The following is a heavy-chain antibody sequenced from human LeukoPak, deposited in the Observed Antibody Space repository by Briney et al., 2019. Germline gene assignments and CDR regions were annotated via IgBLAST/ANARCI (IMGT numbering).Heavy chain of an antibody. CDR2: IWYDGSSK. D-gene: IGHD6-13*01. Sequence: GRSLRLSCAASGFTFSNYGMHWVRQAPGKGLEWVAVIWYDGSSKYYADSVKGRFTISRDNSKNTLYLQMNSLRAEDTAVYYCARDQPGSSWLDYWGQGTLVTVSS. V-gene: IGHV3-33*01. J-gene: IGHJ4*02. CDR1: GFTFSNYG. CDR3: ARDQPGSSWLDY.